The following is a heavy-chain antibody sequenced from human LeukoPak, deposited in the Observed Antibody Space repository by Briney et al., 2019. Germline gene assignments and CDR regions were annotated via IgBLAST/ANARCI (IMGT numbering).Heavy chain of an antibody. V-gene: IGHV3-30*02. CDR2: IRYDGSHK. D-gene: IGHD3-10*01. CDR1: GFIFSNYG. J-gene: IGHJ5*02. CDR3: AKDLLKEGSYGSGIDWFDP. Sequence: GGSLRLSCAASGFIFSNYGMHWVRQAPGKGLEWVSFIRYDGSHKHYADSVKGRFTISRENSKKTLYLQMNSLKPEDTAMYYCAKDLLKEGSYGSGIDWFDPWGQGAQVTVSS.